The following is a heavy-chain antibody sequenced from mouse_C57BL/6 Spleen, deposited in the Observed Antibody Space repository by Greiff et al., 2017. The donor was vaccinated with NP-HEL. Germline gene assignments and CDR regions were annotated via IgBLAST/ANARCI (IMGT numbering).Heavy chain of an antibody. CDR3: TRRGSYYGSSYSAMDY. CDR2: IDPETGGT. D-gene: IGHD1-1*01. Sequence: VQLQESGAELVRPGASVTLSCKASGYTFTDYEMHWVKQTPVHGLEWIGAIDPETGGTAYNQKFKGKAILTADKSSSTAYMELRSLTSEDSAVYYCTRRGSYYGSSYSAMDYWGQGASVTVSS. V-gene: IGHV1-15*01. J-gene: IGHJ4*01. CDR1: GYTFTDYE.